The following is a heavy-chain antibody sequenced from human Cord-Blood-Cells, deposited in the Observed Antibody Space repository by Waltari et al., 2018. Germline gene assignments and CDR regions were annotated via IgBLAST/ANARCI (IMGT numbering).Heavy chain of an antibody. CDR2: ISGSGGST. CDR1: GFTFSSYA. CDR3: AKLRRAAMDAFDI. Sequence: EVQLVASGGGLVQHGGSLRLSCAASGFTFSSYAMSWVREAPGKGLEWVSAISGSGGSTYYADSVKGRFTISRDNSKNTLYLQMNSLRAEDTAVYYCAKLRRAAMDAFDIWGQGTMVTVSS. V-gene: IGHV3-23*04. J-gene: IGHJ3*02.